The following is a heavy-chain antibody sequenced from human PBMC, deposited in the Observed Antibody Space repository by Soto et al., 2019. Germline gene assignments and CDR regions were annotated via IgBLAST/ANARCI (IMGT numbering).Heavy chain of an antibody. V-gene: IGHV3-23*01. Sequence: EVQLLESGGGLVQPGGSLRLSCAASGFTFSSYAMSWVRQAPGKGLEWVSAISGSGGSTYYADSVKGRFTISRDNSKNTLYLQMNSLRAEHTSVYYCAKDPRVLRVLEWLFANWFDPWGQGTLVTVSS. D-gene: IGHD3-3*01. CDR2: ISGSGGST. J-gene: IGHJ5*02. CDR1: GFTFSSYA. CDR3: AKDPRVLRVLEWLFANWFDP.